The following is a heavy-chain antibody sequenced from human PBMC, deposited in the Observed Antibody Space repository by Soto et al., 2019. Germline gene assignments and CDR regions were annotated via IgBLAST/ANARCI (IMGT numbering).Heavy chain of an antibody. Sequence: WTWIRQSPGKGLEWIGYMFYGGTANYNPSLRGRVTISLDTSKNQFSLKLSSVTAADTSVYYCARNRGYYVTDYWGQGTLVTVSS. CDR3: ARNRGYYVTDY. CDR2: MFYGGTA. V-gene: IGHV4-59*08. D-gene: IGHD1-26*01. J-gene: IGHJ4*02.